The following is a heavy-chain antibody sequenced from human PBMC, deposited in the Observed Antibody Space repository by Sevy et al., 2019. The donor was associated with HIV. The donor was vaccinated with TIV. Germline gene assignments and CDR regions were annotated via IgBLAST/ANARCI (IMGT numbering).Heavy chain of an antibody. CDR3: ARDGSGLIFDY. Sequence: SETLSLTCTVSDGSISSYYWSWIRQPPGRRLEWIGSIFYTGTTNYNPSLKSRVTISVDTSKSQVSLKVTSVTAADTAVYFCARDGSGLIFDYWGQGTLVTVSS. J-gene: IGHJ4*02. V-gene: IGHV4-59*01. CDR2: IFYTGTT. D-gene: IGHD6-19*01. CDR1: DGSISSYY.